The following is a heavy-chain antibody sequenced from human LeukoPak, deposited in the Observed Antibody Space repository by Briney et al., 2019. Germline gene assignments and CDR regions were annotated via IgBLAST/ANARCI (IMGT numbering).Heavy chain of an antibody. J-gene: IGHJ4*02. CDR1: GFTFSDYW. V-gene: IGHV3-30*02. CDR3: AKAGVGAGDY. Sequence: QAGGSLRLSCAASGFTFSDYWMSWVRQAPGKGLEWVAFIRYDGSNKYYADSVKGRFTISRDNSKNTLYLQMNSLRAEDTAVYYCAKAGVGAGDYWGQGTLVTVSS. D-gene: IGHD1-26*01. CDR2: IRYDGSNK.